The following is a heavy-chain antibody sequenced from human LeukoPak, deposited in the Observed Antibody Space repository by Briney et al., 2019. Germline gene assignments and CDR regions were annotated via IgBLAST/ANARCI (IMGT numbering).Heavy chain of an antibody. CDR1: GFTFNSYA. D-gene: IGHD3-22*01. V-gene: IGHV3-23*01. Sequence: PGGSLRPSCAASGFTFNSYAMSWLRQTPGKGLEWVSAISGSGGATYYSDSVKGRFTISRDNSKNTLCLQMNGLRAEDTAVYYCARGSRGGMIVVVTFDYWGQGTLVTVSS. J-gene: IGHJ4*02. CDR2: ISGSGGAT. CDR3: ARGSRGGMIVVVTFDY.